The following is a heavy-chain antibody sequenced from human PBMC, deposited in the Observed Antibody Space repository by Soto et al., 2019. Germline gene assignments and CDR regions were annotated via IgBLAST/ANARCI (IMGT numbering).Heavy chain of an antibody. CDR2: IIPIFGTA. D-gene: IGHD6-19*01. J-gene: IGHJ5*02. V-gene: IGHV1-69*06. CDR3: ARDHVAVAGGPNWFDP. CDR1: GVTLISYA. Sequence: SVKVAGKPSGVTLISYAISWVRQSPGQGLEWMGGIIPIFGTANYAQKFQGRVTITADKSTSTAYMELSSLRSEDTAVYYCARDHVAVAGGPNWFDPWGQGTLVTVSS.